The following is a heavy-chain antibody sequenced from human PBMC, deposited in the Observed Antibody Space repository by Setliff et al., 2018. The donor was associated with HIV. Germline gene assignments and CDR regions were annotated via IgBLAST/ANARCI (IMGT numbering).Heavy chain of an antibody. CDR3: ASSPAWRSDSGLHTFDY. D-gene: IGHD2-15*01. CDR2: VDYFGST. V-gene: IGHV4-59*08. Sequence: SETLSLTCTVSGGSINTYYWTWIRQPPEKGLEWIGNVDYFGSTYYNPSLKSQVTMSADTSKDQFSLKLSSVTAADTAVYYCASSPAWRSDSGLHTFDYWGQGTLVTVSS. CDR1: GGSINTYY. J-gene: IGHJ4*02.